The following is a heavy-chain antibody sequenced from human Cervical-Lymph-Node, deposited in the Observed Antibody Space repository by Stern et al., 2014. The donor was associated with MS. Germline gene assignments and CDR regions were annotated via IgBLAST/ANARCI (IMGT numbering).Heavy chain of an antibody. D-gene: IGHD5-18*01. J-gene: IGHJ4*02. V-gene: IGHV1-69*06. CDR2: ISPMIGTA. Sequence: QVQLVQSGAEVERPGSSVKVSCKASGGTFNNYVISWVRQAPGQGLEWMGGISPMIGTADYAQRFQGRVKITADKSTSTVHMELSSLTSEDTAMYYCANRDMGYSYGRHDYWGQGTLVTVSS. CDR1: GGTFNNYV. CDR3: ANRDMGYSYGRHDY.